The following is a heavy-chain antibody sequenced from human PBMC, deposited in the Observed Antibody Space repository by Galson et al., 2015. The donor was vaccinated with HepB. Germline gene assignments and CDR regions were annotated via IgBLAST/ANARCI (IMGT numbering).Heavy chain of an antibody. J-gene: IGHJ6*02. V-gene: IGHV3-21*01. D-gene: IGHD3-10*01. CDR1: GFTFSSYS. Sequence: SLRLSCAASGFTFSSYSMNWVRQAPGKGLEWVSSISSSSSYIYYADSVKGRFTISRDNAKNSLYLQMNSLRAEDTAVYYCARDVWFGEVGNYYYGMDVWGQGTTVTV. CDR3: ARDVWFGEVGNYYYGMDV. CDR2: ISSSSSYI.